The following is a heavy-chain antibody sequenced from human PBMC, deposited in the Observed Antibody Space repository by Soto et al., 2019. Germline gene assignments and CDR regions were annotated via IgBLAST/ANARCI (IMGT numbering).Heavy chain of an antibody. CDR3: AGLGYDSSGYYPAHFDY. V-gene: IGHV4-59*07. CDR1: GGSISSYF. D-gene: IGHD3-22*01. CDR2: IYYSGST. J-gene: IGHJ4*02. Sequence: QVQLQESGPGLVKPSDTLSLTCTVSGGSISSYFWSWIRQPPGKGLDWIGYIYYSGSTSYNPSLKSRVTISVDTSKNQFSLKLTSVTAADTAVYYCAGLGYDSSGYYPAHFDYWGQGALVTVSS.